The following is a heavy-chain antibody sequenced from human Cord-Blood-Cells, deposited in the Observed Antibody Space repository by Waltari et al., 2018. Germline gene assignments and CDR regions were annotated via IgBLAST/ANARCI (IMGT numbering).Heavy chain of an antibody. D-gene: IGHD2-15*01. CDR2: ISYDGSNK. CDR3: AKDRDTLADY. CDR1: GFTFSSYG. Sequence: VQPGRSLRLSCAASGFTFSSYGMHWVRQAPGKGLEWVAVISYDGSNKYYADSVKGRFTISRDNSKNTLYLQMNSLRAEDTAVYYCAKDRDTLADYWGQGTLVTVSS. V-gene: IGHV3-30*18. J-gene: IGHJ4*02.